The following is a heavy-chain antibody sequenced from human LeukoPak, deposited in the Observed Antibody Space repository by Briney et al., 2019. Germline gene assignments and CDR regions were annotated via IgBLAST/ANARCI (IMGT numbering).Heavy chain of an antibody. D-gene: IGHD4-17*01. V-gene: IGHV1-2*02. CDR2: VKPNSGGT. CDR3: ARGRDYGDYGVSY. CDR1: VYTFTGYY. Sequence: ASVKVSRMPSVYTFTGYYIHWVRPAPRQGLERMGWVKPNSGGTNYAQKSQGRVTTTRDTSISTAYMELCRRRCDDTAVYYCARGRDYGDYGVSYWGQGALVTVSS. J-gene: IGHJ4*02.